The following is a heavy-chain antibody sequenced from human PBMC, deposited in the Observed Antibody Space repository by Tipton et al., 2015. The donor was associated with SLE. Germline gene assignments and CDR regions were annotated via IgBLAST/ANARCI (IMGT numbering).Heavy chain of an antibody. D-gene: IGHD4-17*01. CDR3: AKDFNYDNADFN. V-gene: IGHV4-4*02. Sequence: TLSLTCTVSGDSISNYYWSWVRQPPGKGLEWIGEVDQSGSTNSNPSLKSRVSMSVDKSKNQFSLKLSSVTVADTAVYYCAKDFNYDNADFNWGQGKLVIVSS. J-gene: IGHJ4*02. CDR2: VDQSGST. CDR1: GDSISNYY.